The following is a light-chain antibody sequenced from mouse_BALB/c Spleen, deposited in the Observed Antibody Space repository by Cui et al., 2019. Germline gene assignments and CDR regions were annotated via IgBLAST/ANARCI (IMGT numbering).Light chain of an antibody. CDR1: QNVRTA. CDR3: LQHWNYPLT. V-gene: IGKV6-14*01. CDR2: LAS. J-gene: IGKJ2*01. Sequence: DIVMTQSQKFMSTSVGDRVSITCKASQNVRTAVAWYQQKPGQSPKALIYLASNRHTGVPDRFTGSGSGTDFPLTISNVQSEDLADYFCLQHWNYPLTFGGGTKLEIK.